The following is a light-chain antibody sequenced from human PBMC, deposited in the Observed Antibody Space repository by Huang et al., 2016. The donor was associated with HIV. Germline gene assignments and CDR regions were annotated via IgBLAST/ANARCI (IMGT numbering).Light chain of an antibody. Sequence: EIIMTQSPATLSLSPGEGAPLSCRANQSVATNLAWYLHRPGQSPRSLIFGASTRASGLPGRFSGSGSGTQFTLTVSGLQSEDFAVYYCQQYHNWPYTFGQGTKLEI. CDR1: QSVATN. J-gene: IGKJ2*01. CDR2: GAS. V-gene: IGKV3-15*01. CDR3: QQYHNWPYT.